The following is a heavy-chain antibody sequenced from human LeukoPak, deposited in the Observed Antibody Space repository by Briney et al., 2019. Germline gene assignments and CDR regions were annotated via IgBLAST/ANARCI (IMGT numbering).Heavy chain of an antibody. J-gene: IGHJ6*03. CDR3: AAGFNSSKWYWYHYTDV. D-gene: IGHD2/OR15-2a*01. CDR2: INQSGST. V-gene: IGHV4-34*01. Sequence: SETLSLTCAVYGGSFSGYYWNWIRQPPGKGLEWIGEINQSGSTNYNPSLKSRVTISVDTSKKQFSLKLSPVTAADTAVYYCAAGFNSSKWYWYHYTDVWGKGTTVTVSS. CDR1: GGSFSGYY.